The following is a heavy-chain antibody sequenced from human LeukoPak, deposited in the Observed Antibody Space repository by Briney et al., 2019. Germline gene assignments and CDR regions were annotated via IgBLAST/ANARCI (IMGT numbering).Heavy chain of an antibody. V-gene: IGHV4-4*07. D-gene: IGHD3-16*01. CDR3: ARVGDYALKD. CDR1: GGAISSYH. J-gene: IGHJ4*02. CDR2: IYTSGGT. Sequence: SETLSLTCTVSGGAISSYHWSWIRQPAGKGLEWIGRIYTSGGTNYNPSLKSRVTMSVDTSKNQFSLNLSSVTAADTAVYYCARVGDYALKDWGQGTLVTVSS.